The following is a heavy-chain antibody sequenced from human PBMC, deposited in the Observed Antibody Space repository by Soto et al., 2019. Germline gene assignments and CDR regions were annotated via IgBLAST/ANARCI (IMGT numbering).Heavy chain of an antibody. CDR1: GGSMRGYY. CDR3: ARGGAHYNCFDP. CDR2: VYNNGGT. V-gene: IGHV4-59*01. J-gene: IGHJ5*02. Sequence: QVQLQEAGPGLVKPSETLSLKCTVSGGSMRGYYWSWIRQSPGKGLEWIGYVYNNGGTNYNPSLKGRVTISLDMSKNQFSLKMNSATAADTAVYYCARGGAHYNCFDPWGHGTLVTLSS.